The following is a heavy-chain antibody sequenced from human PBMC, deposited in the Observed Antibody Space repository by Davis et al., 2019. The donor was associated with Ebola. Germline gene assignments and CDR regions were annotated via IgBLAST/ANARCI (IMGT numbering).Heavy chain of an antibody. J-gene: IGHJ6*04. CDR2: ISYDGSNK. CDR1: EFTFSSYG. CDR3: ANAQGLYYYYYGMDV. V-gene: IGHV3-30*18. Sequence: GESLKISCAASEFTFSSYGMHWVRQAPGKGLEWVAVISYDGSNKYYADSVKGRFTISRDNSKNTLYLQMNSLRAEDTAVYYCANAQGLYYYYYGMDVWGKGTTVTVSS.